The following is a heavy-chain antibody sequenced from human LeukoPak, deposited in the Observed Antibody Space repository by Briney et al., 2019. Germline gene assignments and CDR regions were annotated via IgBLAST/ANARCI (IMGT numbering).Heavy chain of an antibody. CDR2: IYHSGST. D-gene: IGHD3-10*01. V-gene: IGHV4-30-2*01. J-gene: IGHJ3*02. CDR3: AVTMVRGVKPDAFDI. Sequence: TLSLTCAVSGGSISSGGYSWSWIRQPPGKGLEWIGYIYHSGSTYYNPSLKSRVTISVDRSKNQFSLKLSSVTAADTAVYYCAVTMVRGVKPDAFDIWGQGTMVTVSS. CDR1: GGSISSGGYS.